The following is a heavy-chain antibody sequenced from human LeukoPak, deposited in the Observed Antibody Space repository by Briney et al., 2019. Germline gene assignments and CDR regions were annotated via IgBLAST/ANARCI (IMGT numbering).Heavy chain of an antibody. J-gene: IGHJ3*02. V-gene: IGHV3-48*03. CDR3: AREYTNIVGATHDI. CDR1: VFTISMYE. D-gene: IGHD1-26*01. Sequence: AGTLRLSCAPSVFTISMYEMPWVPQSPGQGLELCSYISCTCRTIFYPASAKGRFTIYRDSAKNSLYCQMNSLRAEDTAVYYCAREYTNIVGATHDIWGQGTMVTVSS. CDR2: ISCTCRTI.